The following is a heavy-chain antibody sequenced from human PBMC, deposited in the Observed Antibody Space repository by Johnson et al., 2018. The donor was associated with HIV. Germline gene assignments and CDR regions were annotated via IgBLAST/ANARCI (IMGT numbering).Heavy chain of an antibody. Sequence: QVQLVESGGGVVQPGGSLRLSCAASGFTVSSNYMSWVRQATGKGLEWVAFIRYDGSNKYYADSVKGRFTISRDSSKNTLFLQMNSLRADDTAVYYCAKDGAFDIWGQGTLVTVSS. CDR1: GFTVSSNY. V-gene: IGHV3-30*02. CDR2: IRYDGSNK. CDR3: AKDGAFDI. J-gene: IGHJ3*02.